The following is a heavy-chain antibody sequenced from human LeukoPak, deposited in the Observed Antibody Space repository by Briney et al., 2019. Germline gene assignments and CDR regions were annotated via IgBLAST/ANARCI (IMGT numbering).Heavy chain of an antibody. CDR3: ARDNGARRYYDFWSGYPRDPPYRFDP. J-gene: IGHJ5*02. CDR2: IIPIFGTA. Sequence: GSSVKVSCKASGGTFSSYAISWVRQAPGQGLEWMGGIIPIFGTANYAQKFQGRVTITTDESTSTAYMELSSLRSEDTAVYYCARDNGARRYYDFWSGYPRDPPYRFDPWGQGPLVRVST. V-gene: IGHV1-69*05. CDR1: GGTFSSYA. D-gene: IGHD3-3*01.